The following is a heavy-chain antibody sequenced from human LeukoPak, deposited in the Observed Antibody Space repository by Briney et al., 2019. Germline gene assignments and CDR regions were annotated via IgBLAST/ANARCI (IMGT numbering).Heavy chain of an antibody. D-gene: IGHD4-11*01. CDR1: GFTFHDYG. V-gene: IGHV3-20*04. CDR3: ARYDYNNYVGYYDH. CDR2: IDWNGGST. Sequence: PGGSLRLSCAASGFTFHDYGMSWVRQAPGKGLEWVSGIDWNGGSTDYADSVKGRFTISRDNAKNSLFLQMNSLRAEDTAFYYCARYDYNNYVGYYDHWGQGTLVTVSS. J-gene: IGHJ4*02.